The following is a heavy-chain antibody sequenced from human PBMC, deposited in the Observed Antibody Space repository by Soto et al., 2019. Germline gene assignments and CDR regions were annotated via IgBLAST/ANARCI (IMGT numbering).Heavy chain of an antibody. CDR2: ISGNGDFT. V-gene: IGHV3-23*01. CDR3: AKRGPNYHFDY. D-gene: IGHD3-10*01. Sequence: GGSLRLSCAASGFTFSNHGMSWVRQAPGKGLEWVSVISGNGDFTYYIDSVKGRFTISRDNSKNTLYLQMNSLRAEDTAIYYCAKRGPNYHFDYWGQGTLVTVSS. J-gene: IGHJ4*02. CDR1: GFTFSNHG.